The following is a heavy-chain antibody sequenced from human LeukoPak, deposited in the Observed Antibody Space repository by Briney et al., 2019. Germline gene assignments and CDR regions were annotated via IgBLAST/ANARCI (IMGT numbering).Heavy chain of an antibody. Sequence: PGGSLRLSCAASGFTVSSNYMSWVRQAPGKGLEWVSVIYSGGSTYYADSVKGRFTISRDNSKNTLYLQMNSLRAEDTAVYYCAILGELSYYGMDVWGQGTTVTVPS. CDR1: GFTVSSNY. CDR3: AILGELSYYGMDV. V-gene: IGHV3-66*01. CDR2: IYSGGST. D-gene: IGHD3-10*01. J-gene: IGHJ6*02.